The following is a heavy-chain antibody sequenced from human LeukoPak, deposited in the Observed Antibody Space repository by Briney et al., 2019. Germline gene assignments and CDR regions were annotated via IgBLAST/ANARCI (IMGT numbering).Heavy chain of an antibody. CDR1: GFTFSNYA. CDR2: LNRGRT. CDR3: VKEVPTYGYFDY. J-gene: IGHJ4*02. V-gene: IGHV3-23*01. D-gene: IGHD2-21*01. Sequence: PGGSRKLSCVASGFTFSNYAMSWVRQAPGRGLEWIAALNRGRTFFQDSVRGRCTISRDNSKNTLYLQLNSLTGDDTAVYFCVKEVPTYGYFDYWGRGTLVTVSS.